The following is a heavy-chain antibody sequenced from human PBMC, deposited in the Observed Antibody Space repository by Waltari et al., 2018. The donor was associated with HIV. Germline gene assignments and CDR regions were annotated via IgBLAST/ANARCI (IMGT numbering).Heavy chain of an antibody. V-gene: IGHV1-2*02. CDR3: ARDRVAGVRRNGNDF. Sequence: QVQLVQSGAEVKKPGASVRVSCKASGYPFTDYYIHWIRQDSGKGLEWMRWVNPHNGDTTYAQKFQGRVTMTRDTSISTIYMDLSGLTTDDTAVFYCARDRVAGVRRNGNDFWGQGTLVTVSS. CDR2: VNPHNGDT. CDR1: GYPFTDYY. J-gene: IGHJ4*02. D-gene: IGHD2-8*01.